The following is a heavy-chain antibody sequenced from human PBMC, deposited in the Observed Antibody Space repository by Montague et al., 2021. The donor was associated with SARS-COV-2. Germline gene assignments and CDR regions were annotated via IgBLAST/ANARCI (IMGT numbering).Heavy chain of an antibody. V-gene: IGHV3-30*04. Sequence: SLRLSCAASGFTFSRYAMHWFRQAPGKGLEWVAVISYDGSNKYYADSVKGRFTISRDNSKNTLYLQMNSLRAEDTAVYYCARTFSGSYLGYFDYWGQGTLVTVSS. CDR1: GFTFSRYA. CDR2: ISYDGSNK. J-gene: IGHJ4*02. D-gene: IGHD1-26*01. CDR3: ARTFSGSYLGYFDY.